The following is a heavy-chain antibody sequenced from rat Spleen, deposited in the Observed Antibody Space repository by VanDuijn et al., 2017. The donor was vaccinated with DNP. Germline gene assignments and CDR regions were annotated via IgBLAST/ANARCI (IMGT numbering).Heavy chain of an antibody. Sequence: EVQLVESGGGLVQPGRSLKLSCAASGFTFSDYYMAWVRQAPTKGLEWVAYIGSHVYAPYYGDSVKGRFTISRDNAKSTLYLQMNSLRSEDMATYYCIRWNSGHFDYWGQGVMVPVSS. V-gene: IGHV5-22*01. J-gene: IGHJ2*01. CDR2: IGSHVYAP. CDR3: IRWNSGHFDY. CDR1: GFTFSDYY. D-gene: IGHD4-3*01.